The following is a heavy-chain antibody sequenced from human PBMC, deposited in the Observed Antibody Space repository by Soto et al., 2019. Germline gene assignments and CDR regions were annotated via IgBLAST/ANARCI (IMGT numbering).Heavy chain of an antibody. V-gene: IGHV4-31*02. Sequence: PSETLSLTWTVSGGSLSRGGYYWSWIRQHPGKGLEWIGYIYYSGGTYYNPSLKSRVTISVDTSKNQFSLKLSSVTAADTAVYYCAREGLDVWGKGTTVTVSS. CDR1: GGSLSRGGYY. CDR2: IYYSGGT. CDR3: AREGLDV. J-gene: IGHJ6*04.